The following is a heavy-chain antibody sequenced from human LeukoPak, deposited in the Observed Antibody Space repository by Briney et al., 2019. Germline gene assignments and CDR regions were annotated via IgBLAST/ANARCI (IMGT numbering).Heavy chain of an antibody. Sequence: PGGSLRLSCAASGFTFSSYSMNWVRQAPGKGLEWVSYISSSSSTIYYADSVKGRFTISRDNAKNSLYLQMNSLRAEDTAVYYCAYGGNSAVYYYYGMDVWGQGTTVTVSS. CDR3: AYGGNSAVYYYYGMDV. CDR2: ISSSSSTI. J-gene: IGHJ6*02. V-gene: IGHV3-48*04. CDR1: GFTFSSYS. D-gene: IGHD4-23*01.